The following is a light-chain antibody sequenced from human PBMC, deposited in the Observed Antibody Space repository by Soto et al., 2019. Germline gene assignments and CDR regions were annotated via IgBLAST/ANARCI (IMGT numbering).Light chain of an antibody. CDR3: QQYGTSPPWT. CDR1: QSISSS. J-gene: IGKJ1*01. V-gene: IGKV3-20*01. Sequence: EIVLTQSPGTLSLSPGERATLPCRASQSISSSLAWYQQKPGLAPRLLIYGGSSRATGIPDRFSGSGSGTDFTLTISRLEPEDFAVYYCQQYGTSPPWTFGQGTKVDIK. CDR2: GGS.